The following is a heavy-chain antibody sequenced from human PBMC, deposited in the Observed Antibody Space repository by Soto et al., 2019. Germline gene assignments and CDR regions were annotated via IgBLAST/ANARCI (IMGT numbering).Heavy chain of an antibody. CDR1: GYTFTTYG. CDR2: ISPYNGTT. J-gene: IGHJ6*02. V-gene: IGHV1-18*04. CDR3: ARDGERDTGLNFYYYLHGMDA. D-gene: IGHD1-1*01. Sequence: QVQLVQSGGEVRKPGASVKVYCKASGYTFTTYGISWVRQAPGQGLEWMGWISPYNGTTKYAEKFQGEMTMTTDTATSTAYMDLRSLRSDDTAVYYCARDGERDTGLNFYYYLHGMDAWGQGTRVTVSS.